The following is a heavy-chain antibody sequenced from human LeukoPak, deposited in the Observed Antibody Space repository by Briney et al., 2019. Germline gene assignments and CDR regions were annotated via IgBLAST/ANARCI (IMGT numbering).Heavy chain of an antibody. J-gene: IGHJ4*02. CDR1: GFTFSSYG. V-gene: IGHV3-30*18. D-gene: IGHD3-22*01. CDR3: AEDGPVTYYYDSSGYYLDY. CDR2: ISYDGSNK. Sequence: GGSLRLSCAASGFTFSSYGMHWVRQAPGKGLEWVAVISYDGSNKYYADSVKGRFTISRDNSKNTLYLQMNSLRAEDTAVYYCAEDGPVTYYYDSSGYYLDYWGQGTLVTVSS.